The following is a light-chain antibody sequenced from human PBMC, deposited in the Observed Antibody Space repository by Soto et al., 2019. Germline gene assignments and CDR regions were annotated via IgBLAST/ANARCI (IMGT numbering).Light chain of an antibody. CDR1: QTVTSNY. Sequence: EIVLTQSPGTLSLSPGERATLSCRASQTVTSNYLAWYQRKPGQAPRLLIYGASSRATDIPDRFSGSGSGTDFTLTITRLEPEDFAVYFCQQYAGSPSTFGPGTQVEIK. CDR3: QQYAGSPST. CDR2: GAS. J-gene: IGKJ1*01. V-gene: IGKV3-20*01.